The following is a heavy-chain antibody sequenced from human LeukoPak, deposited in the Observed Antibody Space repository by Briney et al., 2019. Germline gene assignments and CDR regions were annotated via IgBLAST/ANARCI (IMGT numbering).Heavy chain of an antibody. J-gene: IGHJ5*02. D-gene: IGHD4-17*01. Sequence: GGSLRLSCAASEFTFSSYAMSWVRQAPGKGLEWVSAISGSGGSTYYADSVKGRFTISRDNSKNTLYLQMNSLRAEDTAVYYCAKSRYGPLHYNWFDPWGQGTLVTVSS. CDR1: EFTFSSYA. V-gene: IGHV3-23*01. CDR3: AKSRYGPLHYNWFDP. CDR2: ISGSGGST.